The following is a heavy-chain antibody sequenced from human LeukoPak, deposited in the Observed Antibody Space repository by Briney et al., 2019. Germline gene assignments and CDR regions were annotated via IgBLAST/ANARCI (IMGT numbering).Heavy chain of an antibody. CDR1: GFTFSSYE. V-gene: IGHV3-48*03. J-gene: IGHJ6*03. CDR2: ISGSGRTI. CDR3: ATYIRYFTIDV. D-gene: IGHD3-9*01. Sequence: GGSLRLSCAASGFTFSSYEMNWVRQAPGKGLEWVSYISGSGRTIYYADSVKGRFTISRDNAKKSLYLQMNSLRAEDTAVYYCATYIRYFTIDVWGKGTTVTISS.